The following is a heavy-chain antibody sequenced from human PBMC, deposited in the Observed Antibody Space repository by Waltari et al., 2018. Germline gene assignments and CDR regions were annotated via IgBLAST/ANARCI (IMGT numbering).Heavy chain of an antibody. CDR1: GSTLSSFW. J-gene: IGHJ4*02. CDR3: ATSGWYCFDY. D-gene: IGHD6-19*01. CDR2: IKQDGSEK. Sequence: EVQLVESGGGLVHPGGSRRLSCAASGSTLSSFWMNWVRQTPGKGLEWVAGIKQDGSEKYYADSVKGRFTISRDNAKNSLYLQMNSLRAEDTAVYYCATSGWYCFDYWGQGTLVTVSS. V-gene: IGHV3-7*01.